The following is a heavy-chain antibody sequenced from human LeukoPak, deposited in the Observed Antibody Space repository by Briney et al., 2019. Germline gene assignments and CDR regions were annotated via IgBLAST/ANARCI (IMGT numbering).Heavy chain of an antibody. D-gene: IGHD3-22*01. CDR3: AKGGYYDSSGYHFDY. J-gene: IGHJ4*02. V-gene: IGHV3-20*04. Sequence: GGSLRLSCAASGFIFDDYDMSWVRQAPGKGLEWVSGINWNGGSTGYADSVKGRFTISRDNAKNSLYLQMNSLRAEDTAVYYCAKGGYYDSSGYHFDYWGQGTLVTVSS. CDR1: GFIFDDYD. CDR2: INWNGGST.